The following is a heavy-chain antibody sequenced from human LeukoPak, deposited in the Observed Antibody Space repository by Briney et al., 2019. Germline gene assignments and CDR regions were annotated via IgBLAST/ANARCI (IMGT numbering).Heavy chain of an antibody. CDR2: INHSGST. J-gene: IGHJ3*02. V-gene: IGHV4-34*01. CDR3: ARANSWDAFDI. CDR1: GGSFSGYY. D-gene: IGHD4/OR15-4a*01. Sequence: SETLSLTCAVYGGSFSGYYWSWIRQPPGKGLEWIGEINHSGSTNYNPSLKSRVTISVDTSKNQFSLKLSSVTAADTAVYYCARANSWDAFDIWGQGTMVTVSS.